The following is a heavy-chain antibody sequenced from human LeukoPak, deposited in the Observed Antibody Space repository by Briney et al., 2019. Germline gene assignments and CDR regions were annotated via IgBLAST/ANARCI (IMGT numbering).Heavy chain of an antibody. V-gene: IGHV3-43*02. Sequence: PGGSLRLSCAASGFIFDDYAMHWVRQAPGKGLEWVSVFSGDGGPTYYADSVKGRFTVSGDNSKNSAYLQMNSLKTEDTALYYCAKDKVDSSGYGGNDAFDIWGQGTMVTVSP. CDR2: FSGDGGPT. CDR3: AKDKVDSSGYGGNDAFDI. CDR1: GFIFDDYA. J-gene: IGHJ3*02. D-gene: IGHD3-22*01.